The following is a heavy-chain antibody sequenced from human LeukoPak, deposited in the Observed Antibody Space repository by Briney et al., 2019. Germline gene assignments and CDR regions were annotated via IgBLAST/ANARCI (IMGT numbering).Heavy chain of an antibody. D-gene: IGHD2-8*01. Sequence: ASVKVSCKASGYSFTTYGVSWVRQAPGQGLEWMGWISPYNGNTKYAQKVQGRITTTTDTSTSTAYMELRSLRSDDTAVYYCATPLSNGVFDMWGRGTMVTVSS. CDR1: GYSFTTYG. J-gene: IGHJ3*02. CDR3: ATPLSNGVFDM. CDR2: ISPYNGNT. V-gene: IGHV1-18*01.